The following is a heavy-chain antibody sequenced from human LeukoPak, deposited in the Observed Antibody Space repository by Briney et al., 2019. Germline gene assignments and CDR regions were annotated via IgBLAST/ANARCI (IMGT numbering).Heavy chain of an antibody. CDR3: AKPRSSYGSYFDY. CDR2: IKQDGSEK. CDR1: GFTFSSYW. J-gene: IGHJ4*02. V-gene: IGHV3-7*03. D-gene: IGHD5-18*01. Sequence: GGSLRLSCAASGFTFSSYWMSWVRQAPGKGLEWVANIKQDGSEKYYADSVKGRFTISRDNSKNTLYLQMNSLRAEDTAVYYCAKPRSSYGSYFDYWGQGTLVTVSS.